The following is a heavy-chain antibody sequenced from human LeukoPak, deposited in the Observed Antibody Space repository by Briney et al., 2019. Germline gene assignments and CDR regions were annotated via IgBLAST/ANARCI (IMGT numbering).Heavy chain of an antibody. V-gene: IGHV3-7*01. Sequence: PGGSLRLSCGASGFTLSSYWMTWVRQAPGKGLEWVANIKEDGSKKDYGESGRGRFTISRDNAETSLHLQINSLRAEDTAVYYCAGDSRSCRSSDCRGDAFDIWGQGTMVTVSS. CDR1: GFTLSSYW. CDR2: IKEDGSKK. D-gene: IGHD6-25*01. J-gene: IGHJ3*02. CDR3: AGDSRSCRSSDCRGDAFDI.